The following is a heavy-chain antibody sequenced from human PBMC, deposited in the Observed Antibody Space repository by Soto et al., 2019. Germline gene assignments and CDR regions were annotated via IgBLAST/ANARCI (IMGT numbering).Heavy chain of an antibody. CDR2: IYYSGST. D-gene: IGHD4-17*01. J-gene: IGHJ4*02. CDR1: GGSSPSSSYY. Sequence: SETLSLTCTVSGGSSPSSSYYWGWIRQPPGKGLEWIGSIYYSGSTYYNPSLKSRVTISVDTSKNQFSLKLSSVTAADTAVYYCARPNGDYDYWGQGTLVTVSS. V-gene: IGHV4-39*01. CDR3: ARPNGDYDY.